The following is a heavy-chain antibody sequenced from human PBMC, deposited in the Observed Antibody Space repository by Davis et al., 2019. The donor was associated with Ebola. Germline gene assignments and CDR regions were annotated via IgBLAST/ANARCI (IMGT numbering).Heavy chain of an antibody. CDR2: IYPGDSDT. CDR3: ARQGGIQQLPGYYYGMDV. D-gene: IGHD5-18*01. Sequence: GESLKISCKGSGYSFTSYWIGWVRQMPGKGLEWMGIIYPGDSDTRYSPSFQGQVTISADKSISTAYLQWSSLKASDPAMYYCARQGGIQQLPGYYYGMDVWGQGTTVTVSS. J-gene: IGHJ6*02. V-gene: IGHV5-51*01. CDR1: GYSFTSYW.